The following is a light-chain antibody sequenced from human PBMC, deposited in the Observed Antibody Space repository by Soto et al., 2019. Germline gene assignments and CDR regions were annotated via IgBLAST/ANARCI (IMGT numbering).Light chain of an antibody. CDR3: SSYTTSYFYV. CDR2: GVK. V-gene: IGLV2-14*01. CDR1: GRDIGAYDY. Sequence: LTQPASVSGSPGQSITISCTGSGRDIGAYDYVSWYQQHPGKAPKLLIYGVKNRPSGVSYRFSASKSAFTASLTISGLQAEDEAHYYCSSYTTSYFYVFGPGTRSPS. J-gene: IGLJ1*01.